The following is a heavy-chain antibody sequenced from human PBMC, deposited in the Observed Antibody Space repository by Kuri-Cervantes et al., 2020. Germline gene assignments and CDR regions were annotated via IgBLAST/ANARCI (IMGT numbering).Heavy chain of an antibody. Sequence: ASVKVSCKASGYTFTSYGISWVRQAPGQGLEWMGWISAYNGNTNYAQKLQGRVTMTTDTSTSTAYMELRSLRSDDTAVYYCARATGLLWLWDYYYGMDVWGQGTTVTVSS. D-gene: IGHD3-10*01. CDR3: ARATGLLWLWDYYYGMDV. CDR1: GYTFTSYG. J-gene: IGHJ6*02. V-gene: IGHV1-18*01. CDR2: ISAYNGNT.